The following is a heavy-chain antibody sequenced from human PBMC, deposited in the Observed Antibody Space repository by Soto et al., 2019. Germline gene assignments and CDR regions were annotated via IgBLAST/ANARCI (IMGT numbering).Heavy chain of an antibody. CDR3: VRKVAPTRDVDY. Sequence: QVQLQESGPGLVIPSGTLSLTCAVFGDSINSDKWWNWVRQPPGKGLEWIGEIYRSGSTNYNPSFKSRVTISLDKSENQFSLTLGSVTAADTAVYYCVRKVAPTRDVDYWGQGTLVTVSS. CDR1: GDSINSDKW. CDR2: IYRSGST. J-gene: IGHJ4*02. V-gene: IGHV4-4*02. D-gene: IGHD2-15*01.